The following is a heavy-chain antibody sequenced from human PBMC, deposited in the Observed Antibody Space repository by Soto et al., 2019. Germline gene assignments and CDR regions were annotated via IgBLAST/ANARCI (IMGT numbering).Heavy chain of an antibody. Sequence: SVKVSCKASGGTFSSYAISWVRQAPGQGLEWMGGIIPIFGTANYAQKFQGRVTITADESTSTAYMELSSLRSEDTAVYYCARRIYRYSYGSKRQFYYFEYWCQGTLVNVSS. CDR1: GGTFSSYA. CDR3: ARRIYRYSYGSKRQFYYFEY. J-gene: IGHJ4*02. V-gene: IGHV1-69*13. D-gene: IGHD5-18*01. CDR2: IIPIFGTA.